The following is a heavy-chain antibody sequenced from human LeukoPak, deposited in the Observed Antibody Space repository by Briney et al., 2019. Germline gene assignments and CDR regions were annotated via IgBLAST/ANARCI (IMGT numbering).Heavy chain of an antibody. CDR3: ARESAESAVLGRYLDY. Sequence: GGSLRLSCAASGFTFSSYSMNWVRQAPGKGLEWVSSISSSSSYIYYADSVKGRFTISRDNAKNSLYLQMNSLRAEDTAVYYCARESAESAVLGRYLDYWGQGTLVTVSS. CDR1: GFTFSSYS. V-gene: IGHV3-21*01. CDR2: ISSSSSYI. D-gene: IGHD3-16*01. J-gene: IGHJ4*02.